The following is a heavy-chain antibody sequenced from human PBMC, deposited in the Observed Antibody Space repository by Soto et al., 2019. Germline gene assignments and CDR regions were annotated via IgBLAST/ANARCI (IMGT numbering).Heavy chain of an antibody. CDR1: GYTFTSYG. Sequence: ASVKVSCKASGYTFTSYGISWVRQAPGQGLEWMGWINPDNGNTDYAQKFQGRVTMTRNTSISTAYMELSSLRSEDTAVYYCASTLTYGDYVQDAFDIWGQGTMVTVSS. CDR2: INPDNGNT. D-gene: IGHD4-17*01. V-gene: IGHV1-8*02. J-gene: IGHJ3*02. CDR3: ASTLTYGDYVQDAFDI.